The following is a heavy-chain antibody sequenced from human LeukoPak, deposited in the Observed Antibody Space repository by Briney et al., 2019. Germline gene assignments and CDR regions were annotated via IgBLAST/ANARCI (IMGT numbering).Heavy chain of an antibody. Sequence: GESLNISCKGSGYSFTTYWISWVRQMPGKGLEWMGRIDPSDSYTIYSPSFQGHVAISADKSIDTAYLQWSGLKASDTAMYYCARHENIFSAFDIWGQGTMVTVSS. CDR2: IDPSDSYT. D-gene: IGHD3-9*01. CDR1: GYSFTTYW. CDR3: ARHENIFSAFDI. V-gene: IGHV5-10-1*01. J-gene: IGHJ3*02.